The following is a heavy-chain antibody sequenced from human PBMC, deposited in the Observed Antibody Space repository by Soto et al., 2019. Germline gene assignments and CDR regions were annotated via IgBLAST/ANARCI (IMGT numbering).Heavy chain of an antibody. Sequence: APGRLSLTYTVSGGSIRSYYWSWIRQPPGKGLEWIGYIYYSGSTNYNPSLKSRVTISVDTSKNQFSLKLSSVTAADTAVYYCASVRVVAVPAADRVPEENWFDPWGQGTLVPVS. CDR2: IYYSGST. V-gene: IGHV4-59*01. J-gene: IGHJ5*02. CDR3: ASVRVVAVPAADRVPEENWFDP. CDR1: GGSIRSYY. D-gene: IGHD2-2*01.